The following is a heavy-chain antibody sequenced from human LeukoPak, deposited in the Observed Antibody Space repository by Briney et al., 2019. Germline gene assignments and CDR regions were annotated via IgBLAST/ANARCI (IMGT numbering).Heavy chain of an antibody. Sequence: GGSLRLSCAASGFTFSSYGMHWVRQAPGKGLEWVAVIWYDGSNKYYADSVKGRFTISRDNSKNTLYLQMNSLRAEDTAVYYCARDETTYAFDIWGQGTMVTVSS. CDR2: IWYDGSNK. CDR3: ARDETTYAFDI. D-gene: IGHD4-17*01. CDR1: GFTFSSYG. V-gene: IGHV3-33*01. J-gene: IGHJ3*02.